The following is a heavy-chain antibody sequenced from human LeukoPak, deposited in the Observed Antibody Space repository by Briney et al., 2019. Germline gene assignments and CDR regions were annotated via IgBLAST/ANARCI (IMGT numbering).Heavy chain of an antibody. D-gene: IGHD3-22*01. V-gene: IGHV3-73*01. Sequence: GGSLRLSCAASGFTFSGSAMHWVRQASGKGLEWVGRIRSEPNSYPTAYAASVKGRFTISRDDSKNTAYLQMNSLKTEDTAVYYCTRQNYYDSSGYYLWGQGTLVTVSA. CDR1: GFTFSGSA. J-gene: IGHJ5*02. CDR3: TRQNYYDSSGYYL. CDR2: IRSEPNSYPT.